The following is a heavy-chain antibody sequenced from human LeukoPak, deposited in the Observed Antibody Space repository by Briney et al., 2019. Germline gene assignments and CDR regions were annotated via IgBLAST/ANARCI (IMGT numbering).Heavy chain of an antibody. CDR2: ISYDGSNK. Sequence: GRSLRLSCAASGFTFSSYAMHWVRQAPGKGLEWVAVISYDGSNKYYADSVKGRFTISRDNSKKTLYLQMNSLRAEDTAVYYCARDLWFGELPNYFDYWGQGTLVTVSS. J-gene: IGHJ4*02. CDR1: GFTFSSYA. D-gene: IGHD3-10*01. V-gene: IGHV3-30*04. CDR3: ARDLWFGELPNYFDY.